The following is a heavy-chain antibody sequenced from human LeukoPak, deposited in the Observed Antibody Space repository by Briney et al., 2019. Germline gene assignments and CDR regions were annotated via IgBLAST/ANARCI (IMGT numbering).Heavy chain of an antibody. CDR3: AGSSSSFGDYYYGMDV. J-gene: IGHJ6*02. Sequence: GESLKISCKGSGYSFTSYWIGWVRQIPGKGLEWMGIIYPGDSDTRYSPSFQGQVTISADKSISTAYLQWSSLKASDTAMYYCAGSSSSFGDYYYGMDVWGQGTTVTVSS. CDR1: GYSFTSYW. CDR2: IYPGDSDT. V-gene: IGHV5-51*01. D-gene: IGHD6-13*01.